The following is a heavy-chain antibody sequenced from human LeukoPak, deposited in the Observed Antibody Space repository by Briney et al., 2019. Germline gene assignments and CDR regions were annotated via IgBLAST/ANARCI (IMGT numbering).Heavy chain of an antibody. J-gene: IGHJ4*02. V-gene: IGHV4-34*01. CDR1: GGSFSGYY. Sequence: PSETLSLTCAVYGGSFSGYYWSWIRQPPGKGLEWIGEINHSGSTNYNPSLKSRVTISVDTSKNQFSLKLSSVTAADTAVYYCARGRGITIFGVVIIPPYGYRGQGTLVTVSS. CDR3: ARGRGITIFGVVIIPPYGY. D-gene: IGHD3-3*01. CDR2: INHSGST.